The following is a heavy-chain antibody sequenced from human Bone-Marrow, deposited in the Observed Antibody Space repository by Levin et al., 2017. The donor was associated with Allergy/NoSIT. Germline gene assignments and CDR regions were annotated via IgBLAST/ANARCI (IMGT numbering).Heavy chain of an antibody. V-gene: IGHV3-7*01. CDR3: ATHRFWGWSD. CDR2: IKEDGSEK. Sequence: PGGSLRLSCAASGVTFSSYWMSWVRQAPGKGLEWVANIKEDGSEKYYVDSVKGRFTISRDNAKSSMSLQMDSLRAEDTAVYYCATHRFWGWSDWGQGTLVTVSS. CDR1: GVTFSSYW. J-gene: IGHJ4*02. D-gene: IGHD3-16*01.